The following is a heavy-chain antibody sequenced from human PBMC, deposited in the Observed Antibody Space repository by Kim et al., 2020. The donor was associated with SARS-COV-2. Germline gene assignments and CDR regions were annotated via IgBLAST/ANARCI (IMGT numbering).Heavy chain of an antibody. D-gene: IGHD1-7*01. CDR1: GFTFSSYW. CDR2: ISPDGDYT. Sequence: GGSLRLSCAASGFTFSSYWMHWVRQAPGKGLVWVSRISPDGDYTSYADSVRGRFTVSRDTAKNTVYLQMSSLRAADTAIYYCALTGNTAYWGQGTLFTV. V-gene: IGHV3-74*01. J-gene: IGHJ4*02. CDR3: ALTGNTAY.